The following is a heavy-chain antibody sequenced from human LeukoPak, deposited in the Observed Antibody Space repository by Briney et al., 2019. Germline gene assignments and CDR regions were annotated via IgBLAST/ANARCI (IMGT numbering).Heavy chain of an antibody. CDR3: ARAGWYQWDY. V-gene: IGHV3-74*01. Sequence: GGSLRLSCAASGFTFSTYWMHWVRHAPGKGLEWVSRINSDGTTTNYADSVKGRFTISRDNAKNTLYLQMNTLRVEDTAVYYCARAGWYQWDYWGQGTLVTVSS. CDR1: GFTFSTYW. CDR2: INSDGTTT. J-gene: IGHJ4*02. D-gene: IGHD6-19*01.